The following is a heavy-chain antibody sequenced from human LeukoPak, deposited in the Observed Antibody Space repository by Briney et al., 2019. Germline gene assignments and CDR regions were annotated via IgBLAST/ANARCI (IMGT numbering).Heavy chain of an antibody. CDR2: IDPNSGDT. Sequence: GASVKVSCKASGYTFTGYYMHWVQQAPGQGLEYMGRIDPNSGDTNFAQRFQGRVTMTRNTSISAAYMELSRLRYDDTAEYFCARSRIRSWGWLQFAAFDIWGEGTMVTVSS. D-gene: IGHD5-24*01. V-gene: IGHV1-2*06. J-gene: IGHJ3*02. CDR3: ARSRIRSWGWLQFAAFDI. CDR1: GYTFTGYY.